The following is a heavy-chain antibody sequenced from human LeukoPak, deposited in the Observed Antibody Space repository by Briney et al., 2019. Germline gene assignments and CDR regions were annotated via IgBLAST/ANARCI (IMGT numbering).Heavy chain of an antibody. Sequence: GGSLRLSCAISGFSVSSKYMSWVRQAPGKGPEWVSVLYNDGSTYYADSVKGRFTISRDNSKNTLFLQMNSLRAEDTAVYYCVRSGGVITVAPFDCWGQGSLVTVSS. J-gene: IGHJ4*02. CDR1: GFSVSSKY. CDR3: VRSGGVITVAPFDC. D-gene: IGHD4-23*01. CDR2: LYNDGST. V-gene: IGHV3-53*01.